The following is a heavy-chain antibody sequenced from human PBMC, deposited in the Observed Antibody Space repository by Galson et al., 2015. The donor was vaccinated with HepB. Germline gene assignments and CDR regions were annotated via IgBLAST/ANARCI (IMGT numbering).Heavy chain of an antibody. J-gene: IGHJ3*02. Sequence: SLRLSCAASGFTFSSYAMSWVRQAPGKGLEWVSAISGSGGSTYYADSVKGRFTISRDNSRNTLYLQMNSLRAEDTAVYYCAKRMAGPVMGDAFDIWGQGTMVTVSS. V-gene: IGHV3-23*01. CDR1: GFTFSSYA. CDR3: AKRMAGPVMGDAFDI. CDR2: ISGSGGST. D-gene: IGHD6-19*01.